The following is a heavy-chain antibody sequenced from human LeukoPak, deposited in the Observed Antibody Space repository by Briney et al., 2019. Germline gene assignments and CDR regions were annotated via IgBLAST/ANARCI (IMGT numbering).Heavy chain of an antibody. J-gene: IGHJ4*02. V-gene: IGHV3-74*03. CDR3: ARDWYHAIDY. CDR1: GFSYSATW. D-gene: IGHD1-14*01. Sequence: GGSLRLSCAASGFSYSATWMHWVRQSPGKGLVWVARITSDGFSTTYAESVKGRFTISRDNAKNTLYLQMNSLRVEDTAIYYCARDWYHAIDYWGQGALVTVSS. CDR2: ITSDGFST.